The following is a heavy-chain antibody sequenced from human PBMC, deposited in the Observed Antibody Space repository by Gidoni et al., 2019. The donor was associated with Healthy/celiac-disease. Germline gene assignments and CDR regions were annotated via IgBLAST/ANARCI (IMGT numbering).Heavy chain of an antibody. J-gene: IGHJ4*02. V-gene: IGHV4-39*01. CDR2: IYYSGST. CDR1: GGSISSSSYY. Sequence: QPQPQESGPGLVKPSATLSLTCTVSGGSISSSSYYWGWIRQPPGKGLEWIGSIYYSGSTYYNPSLKSRVTISVDTSKNQFSLKLSSVTAADTVVYYCARHRIPGGYPDYWGQGTLVTVSS. CDR3: ARHRIPGGYPDY. D-gene: IGHD3-22*01.